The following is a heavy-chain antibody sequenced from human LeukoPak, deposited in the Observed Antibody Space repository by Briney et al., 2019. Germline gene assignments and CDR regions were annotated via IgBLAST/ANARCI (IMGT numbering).Heavy chain of an antibody. CDR2: ISGSGGST. CDR3: AKVGSGYYQYYFDY. Sequence: PGGSLRLSCAASGFTFSSYAMSWVRQAPGKGLEWVSAISGSGGSTYYADSVKGRFTISRDNSKNTLYLQMNSQRAEDTAVYYCAKVGSGYYQYYFDYWGQGTLVTVSS. CDR1: GFTFSSYA. D-gene: IGHD3-22*01. V-gene: IGHV3-23*01. J-gene: IGHJ4*02.